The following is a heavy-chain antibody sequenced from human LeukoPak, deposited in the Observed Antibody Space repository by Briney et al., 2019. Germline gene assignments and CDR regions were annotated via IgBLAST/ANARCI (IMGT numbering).Heavy chain of an antibody. Sequence: PSETLSLTCTVSGGSISSSSYYWGWIRQPPGKGLEWIGSIYYSGSTYYNPSLKSRVTISVDTSKNQFSLKLSSVTAADTAVYYCARVGEPDTAMDPYYFDYWGQGTLVTVSS. CDR1: GGSISSSSYY. D-gene: IGHD5-18*01. V-gene: IGHV4-39*07. CDR3: ARVGEPDTAMDPYYFDY. J-gene: IGHJ4*02. CDR2: IYYSGST.